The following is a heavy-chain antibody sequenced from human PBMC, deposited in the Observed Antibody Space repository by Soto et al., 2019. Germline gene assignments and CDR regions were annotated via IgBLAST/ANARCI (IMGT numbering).Heavy chain of an antibody. Sequence: ASVKVSCKASGYTFTGYYMHWVRQAPGQGLEWMGWINPNSGGTNYAQKFQGRVTMTRDTSISTAYMELSRLRSDDTAVYYCARDTQGGYYDPSFYFDYWGQGTLGTVSS. V-gene: IGHV1-2*02. CDR2: INPNSGGT. D-gene: IGHD3-22*01. J-gene: IGHJ4*02. CDR1: GYTFTGYY. CDR3: ARDTQGGYYDPSFYFDY.